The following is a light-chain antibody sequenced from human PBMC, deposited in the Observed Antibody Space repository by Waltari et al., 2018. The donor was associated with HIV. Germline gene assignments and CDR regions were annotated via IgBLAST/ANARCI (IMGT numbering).Light chain of an antibody. Sequence: QSALTQPASVSGSTGQSITISCTGTSSDVGGYTLVSWCQQPPGKAPKLMIYVVSKRPSGVPNRFSGSKAGNTAPLTNSGLQAEDEAEYYGCAYAGSTTYVIFGGGTKLTVL. V-gene: IGLV2-23*02. CDR1: SSDVGGYTL. CDR2: VVS. CDR3: CAYAGSTTYVI. J-gene: IGLJ2*01.